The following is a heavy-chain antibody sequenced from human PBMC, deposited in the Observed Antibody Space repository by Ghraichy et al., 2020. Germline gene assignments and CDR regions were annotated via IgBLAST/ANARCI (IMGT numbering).Heavy chain of an antibody. CDR2: MDPKSGNT. D-gene: IGHD5-12*01. Sequence: ASVKVSCKASGYTFTSYDINWVRQATGQGLEWMGWMDPKSGNTGYEQRFQGRVTMTRNTSISTAYMELSSLRSEDTAVYYCARAPQVASNCFDPWGQGTLVTVSS. CDR1: GYTFTSYD. J-gene: IGHJ5*02. CDR3: ARAPQVASNCFDP. V-gene: IGHV1-8*01.